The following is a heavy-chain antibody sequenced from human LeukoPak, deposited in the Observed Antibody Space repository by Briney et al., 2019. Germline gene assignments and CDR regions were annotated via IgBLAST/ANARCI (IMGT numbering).Heavy chain of an antibody. CDR3: AREVVITSYYFDY. CDR1: GGTFSSYA. CDR2: IIPILGIA. J-gene: IGHJ4*02. V-gene: IGHV1-69*04. D-gene: IGHD3-22*01. Sequence: PGSSVKVSCKASGGTFSSYAISWVRQAPGQGLEWMGRIIPILGIANYAQKFQGRVTITADKSTSTAYMELSSLRSEDTAVYYCAREVVITSYYFDYWGQGTLVTVSS.